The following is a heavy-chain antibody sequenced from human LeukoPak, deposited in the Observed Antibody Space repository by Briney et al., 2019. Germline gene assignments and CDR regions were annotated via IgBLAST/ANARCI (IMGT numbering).Heavy chain of an antibody. V-gene: IGHV3-7*01. CDR1: GFTFNNYW. D-gene: IGHD3-22*01. Sequence: GGSLRLSCAASGFTFNNYWMTWVRQAPGKGLEWVATIKHDGRDKHYVDSVKGRFAISRDSANNSVHLQMNSLRAEDTAVYFCARSYTASGYYYGVAYWGQGTLVSVSS. CDR2: IKHDGRDK. J-gene: IGHJ4*02. CDR3: ARSYTASGYYYGVAY.